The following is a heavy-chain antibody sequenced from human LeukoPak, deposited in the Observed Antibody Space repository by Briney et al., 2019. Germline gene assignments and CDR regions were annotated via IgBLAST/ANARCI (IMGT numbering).Heavy chain of an antibody. CDR3: AKDRDYYDSRGIDI. CDR2: ISYDGSNK. J-gene: IGHJ3*02. CDR1: GFTFSSYG. D-gene: IGHD3-22*01. Sequence: GGSLRLSCAASGFTFSSYGMHWVRQAPGKGLEWVAVISYDGSNKYYADSVKGRFTISRDNSKNTLYLQMNSLRAEDTAVYYCAKDRDYYDSRGIDIWGQGTMVTVSS. V-gene: IGHV3-30*18.